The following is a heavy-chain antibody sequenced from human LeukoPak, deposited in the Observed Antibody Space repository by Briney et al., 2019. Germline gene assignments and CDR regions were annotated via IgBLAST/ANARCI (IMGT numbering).Heavy chain of an antibody. CDR1: GFTFSSYW. Sequence: QAEGSLRLSCAASGFTFSSYWMSWVRQAPGKGLEWVANIKQDGSEKYYVDSVKGRFTISRDNAKNSLYLQMNSLRAEDTAVYYCARVVWFGELLHFDYWGQGTLVTVSS. D-gene: IGHD3-10*01. CDR3: ARVVWFGELLHFDY. CDR2: IKQDGSEK. J-gene: IGHJ4*02. V-gene: IGHV3-7*03.